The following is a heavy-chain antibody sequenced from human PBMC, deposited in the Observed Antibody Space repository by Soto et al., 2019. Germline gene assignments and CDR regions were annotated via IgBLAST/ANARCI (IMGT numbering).Heavy chain of an antibody. Sequence: QLPLQESGPGLVKPSETLALTCTVTGVSISTKNYFWRWIRQPPGKGLEWIGSVFYSGSTYYNPSLKGRVNISVDTSKNQFSLDLRSVTAADTAIYYCARDYYDSSGYSWIDFWGRGNLVTVSS. CDR1: GVSISTKNYF. D-gene: IGHD3-22*01. CDR2: VFYSGST. J-gene: IGHJ4*02. V-gene: IGHV4-39*02. CDR3: ARDYYDSSGYSWIDF.